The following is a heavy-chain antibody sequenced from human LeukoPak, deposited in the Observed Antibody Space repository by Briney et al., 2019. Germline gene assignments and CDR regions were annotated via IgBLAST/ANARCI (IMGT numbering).Heavy chain of an antibody. CDR3: ARSEINDYMTF. CDR2: INYTRRS. V-gene: IGHV4-38-2*02. D-gene: IGHD3/OR15-3a*01. CDR1: GYSIRNGFR. Sequence: SETLSLTCIVSGYSIRNGFRWSWIRLSPGKGLEWIGDINYTRRSSYNPSLKSRVTTSVDTSKNLFSLNLATVTAADTAIYFCARSEINDYMTFWGQGLQVLVSS. J-gene: IGHJ4*02.